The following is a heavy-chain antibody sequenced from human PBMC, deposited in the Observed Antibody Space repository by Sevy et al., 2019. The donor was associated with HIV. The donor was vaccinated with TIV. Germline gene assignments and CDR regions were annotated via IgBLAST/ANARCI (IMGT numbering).Heavy chain of an antibody. CDR1: GFTFSSYA. CDR3: ARPDLSGWYFDF. Sequence: GGSLRLSCAASGFTFSSYAMSWVRQAPGKGLEWVSYISSSSDSSRTLYYADSVKGRFSISRDNAKNSVHLRMTSLRVEDTAVYYCARPDLSGWYFDFWGHGTLVTVSS. V-gene: IGHV3-48*01. D-gene: IGHD6-19*01. CDR2: ISSSSDSSRTL. J-gene: IGHJ4*01.